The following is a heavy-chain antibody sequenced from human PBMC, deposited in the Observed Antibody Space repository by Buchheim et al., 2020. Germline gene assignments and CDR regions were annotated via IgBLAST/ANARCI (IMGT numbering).Heavy chain of an antibody. D-gene: IGHD5-18*01. V-gene: IGHV1-8*01. Sequence: QVQLVQSGAEVKKPGASVKVSCKASGYTFTSYDINWVRQATGQGLEWMGWMNPNRGNTGSAQKFQGRVTMTRNTSISTAYMELSSLRSEDTAVYYCARVPAMDPFYYYYYMDVWGKGTT. CDR1: GYTFTSYD. CDR2: MNPNRGNT. CDR3: ARVPAMDPFYYYYYMDV. J-gene: IGHJ6*03.